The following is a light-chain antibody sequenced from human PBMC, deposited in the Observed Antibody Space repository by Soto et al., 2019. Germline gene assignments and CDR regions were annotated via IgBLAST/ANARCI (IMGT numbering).Light chain of an antibody. CDR1: QGISNY. Sequence: DIPMTQSPSSLSASVGDRVTITCRASQGISNYLAWYQQKPGKVPKLLIYGAFTLQSGVPSRFSGSGSGTDFTLTISSLQPEDVATYYCQKYNSAPWTFGQGTKVEIK. CDR2: GAF. V-gene: IGKV1-27*01. J-gene: IGKJ1*01. CDR3: QKYNSAPWT.